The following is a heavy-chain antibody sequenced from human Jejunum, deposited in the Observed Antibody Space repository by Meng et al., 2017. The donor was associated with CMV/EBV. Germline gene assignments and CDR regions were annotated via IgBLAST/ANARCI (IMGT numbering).Heavy chain of an antibody. Sequence: QGGLQESGPGLVKPSETLSLPCSISGVAISHYYWTWIRQSPGKGLEWIGYVYSSGSTNYNPSLKSRITISLDASKNQFSLSLTSVTAADTAVYYCARSSGWMLDYWGQGTLVTVSS. V-gene: IGHV4-59*01. CDR3: ARSSGWMLDY. J-gene: IGHJ4*02. CDR2: VYSSGST. D-gene: IGHD6-19*01. CDR1: GVAISHYY.